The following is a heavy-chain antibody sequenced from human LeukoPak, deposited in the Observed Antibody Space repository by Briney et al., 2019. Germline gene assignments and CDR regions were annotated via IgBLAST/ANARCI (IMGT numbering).Heavy chain of an antibody. Sequence: PGGSLRLSCAASGFTFSSYAMHWVRQAPGKGLEYVSAISSNGGSTYYANSVKGRFTISRDNSKNTLYLQMNSLRAEDTAVYCAKDQSWKFDYWGQGTLVTVSS. CDR3: AKDQSWKFDY. CDR1: GFTFSSYA. V-gene: IGHV3-64*01. D-gene: IGHD1-1*01. CDR2: ISSNGGST. J-gene: IGHJ4*02.